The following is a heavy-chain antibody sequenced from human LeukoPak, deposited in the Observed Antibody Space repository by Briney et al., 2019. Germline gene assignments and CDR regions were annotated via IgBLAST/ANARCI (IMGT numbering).Heavy chain of an antibody. CDR2: ISNDGGGS. Sequence: PGGSLRLSCAASGFIFNDYGLIWVRQAPGKGLEWVSAISNDGGGSNYADFVKGRFTISRANSKNTLFLQMNSPRAEDTALYYCAKGSSGYFVDLWGQGTLVTVSS. CDR3: AKGSSGYFVDL. J-gene: IGHJ5*02. D-gene: IGHD3-22*01. CDR1: GFIFNDYG. V-gene: IGHV3-23*01.